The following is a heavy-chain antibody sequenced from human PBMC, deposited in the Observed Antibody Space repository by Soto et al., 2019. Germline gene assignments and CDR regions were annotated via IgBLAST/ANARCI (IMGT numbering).Heavy chain of an antibody. CDR3: AKASRFDFWSGYYPDY. D-gene: IGHD3-3*01. Sequence: DVQLVESGGGLVQPGRSLRLSCAASGFTFDDYAMHWVRQAPGKGLEWVSGISWNSGSIGYADSVKGRFTISRDNAKNSLYLQMNSLRAEDTALYYCAKASRFDFWSGYYPDYWGQGTLVTVSS. CDR1: GFTFDDYA. J-gene: IGHJ4*02. CDR2: ISWNSGSI. V-gene: IGHV3-9*01.